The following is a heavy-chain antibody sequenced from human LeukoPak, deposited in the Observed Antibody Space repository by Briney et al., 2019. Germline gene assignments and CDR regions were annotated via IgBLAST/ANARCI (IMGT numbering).Heavy chain of an antibody. Sequence: GGSLRLSCAASGFTFENYRMSWVRQAPGEGLEWVSSVNADVGNTYYADSVRGRFTISRDNSKSTMILQMNSVRVEDTALYYCTKRVKYGGTWDHFADWGQGTLVTVSS. CDR3: TKRVKYGGTWDHFAD. CDR1: GFTFENYR. J-gene: IGHJ4*02. V-gene: IGHV3-23*01. CDR2: VNADVGNT. D-gene: IGHD1-26*01.